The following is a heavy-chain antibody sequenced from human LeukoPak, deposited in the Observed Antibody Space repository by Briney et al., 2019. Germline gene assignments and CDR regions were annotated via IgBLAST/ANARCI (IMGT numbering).Heavy chain of an antibody. V-gene: IGHV3-33*01. CDR2: IWYDGSNK. CDR3: ARDGTLTAGPFDP. CDR1: GIPFSSFG. D-gene: IGHD1-1*01. J-gene: IGHJ5*02. Sequence: GRSLRDSCAAPGIPFSSFGMHWLCQAPGKGLEWVAFIWYDGSNKYYADSVKGRFTISRDNPKNTLYLQMNSLTAEDMAVYYCARDGTLTAGPFDPLGGGSLVTVSS.